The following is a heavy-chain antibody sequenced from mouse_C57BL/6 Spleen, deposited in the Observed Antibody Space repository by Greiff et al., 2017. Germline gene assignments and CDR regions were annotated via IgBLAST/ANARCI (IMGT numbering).Heavy chain of an antibody. D-gene: IGHD2-4*01. CDR3: TLYYDYGRFAY. CDR1: GFNIKDDY. Sequence: VQRVESGAELVRPGASVKLSCTASGFNIKDDYMHWVKQRPEQGLEWIGWIDPENGDTEYASKFQGKATITADTSSNTAYLQLSSLTSEDTAVYYCTLYYDYGRFAYWGQGTLVTVSA. CDR2: IDPENGDT. V-gene: IGHV14-4*01. J-gene: IGHJ3*01.